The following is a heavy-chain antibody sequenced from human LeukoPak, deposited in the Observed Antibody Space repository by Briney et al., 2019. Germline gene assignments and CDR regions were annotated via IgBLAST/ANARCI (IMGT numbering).Heavy chain of an antibody. CDR1: GFTFNNCA. D-gene: IGHD4-11*01. V-gene: IGHV3-23*01. Sequence: PGGSLRLSCAASGFTFNNCAMSWVRQAPGKGLEWVSGISESGSSTDYADSVKGRFTISRDNSNITLYLQTDSLRAEDTAIYHCAKDRPGDYSTYWYFDLWGRGTLVTVSS. CDR2: ISESGSST. J-gene: IGHJ2*01. CDR3: AKDRPGDYSTYWYFDL.